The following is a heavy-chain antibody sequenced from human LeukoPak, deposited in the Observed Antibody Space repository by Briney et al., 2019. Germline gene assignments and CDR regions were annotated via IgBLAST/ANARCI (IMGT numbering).Heavy chain of an antibody. CDR3: ARDGGGCSGGSCYEQFFDY. CDR2: ISYDGSDK. D-gene: IGHD2-15*01. V-gene: IGHV3-30-3*01. Sequence: GGSLRLSCAASGFTFSSYAMHWVRQAPGKGLEWVAVISYDGSDKYYADSVKGRFTISRDNSKNTLYLQMNGLRAEDTAVYYCARDGGGCSGGSCYEQFFDYWGQGTLVTVSS. CDR1: GFTFSSYA. J-gene: IGHJ4*02.